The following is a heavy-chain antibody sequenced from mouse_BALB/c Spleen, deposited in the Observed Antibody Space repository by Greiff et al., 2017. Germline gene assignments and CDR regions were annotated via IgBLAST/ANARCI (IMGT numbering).Heavy chain of an antibody. CDR3: ASYYYGSRETFYYAMDY. CDR1: GFSLTSYG. J-gene: IGHJ4*01. Sequence: VKLMESGPGLVAPSQSLSITCTVSGFSLTSYGVHWVRQPPGKGLEWLGVICAGGSTNYNSALMSRLSISKDNSKSQVFLKMNSLQTDDTAMYYCASYYYGSRETFYYAMDYWGQGTSVTVSS. V-gene: IGHV2-9*02. CDR2: ICAGGST. D-gene: IGHD1-1*01.